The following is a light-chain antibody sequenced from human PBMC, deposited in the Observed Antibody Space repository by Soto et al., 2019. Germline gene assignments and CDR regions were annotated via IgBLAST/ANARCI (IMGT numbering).Light chain of an antibody. J-gene: IGKJ1*01. V-gene: IGKV3-20*01. CDR2: RAS. CDR3: QQCGSSPWT. Sequence: EIVLTQSPGTLSLSPGEKATLSCRSSQSVNNNFLAWYQQRPDQAPRLLIFRASSRAPGIPDRFSGIGPGTDFTLTSSRREPEDFAVYYCQQCGSSPWTCGQGTKVEIK. CDR1: QSVNNNF.